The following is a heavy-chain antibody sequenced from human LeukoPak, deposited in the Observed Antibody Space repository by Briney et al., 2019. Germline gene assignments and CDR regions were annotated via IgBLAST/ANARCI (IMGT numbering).Heavy chain of an antibody. Sequence: PGGSLRLSCAAPGFTFSSYEMNWVRQAPGKGLEWVSYISSSGSTIYYADSVKGRFTISRDNAKNSLYLQMNSLRAEDTAVYYCARDASGWSYNWFDPWGQGTLVTVSS. CDR3: ARDASGWSYNWFDP. CDR2: ISSSGSTI. J-gene: IGHJ5*02. CDR1: GFTFSSYE. V-gene: IGHV3-48*03. D-gene: IGHD6-19*01.